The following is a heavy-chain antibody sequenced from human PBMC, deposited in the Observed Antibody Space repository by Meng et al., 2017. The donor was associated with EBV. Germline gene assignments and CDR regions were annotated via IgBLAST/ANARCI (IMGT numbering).Heavy chain of an antibody. CDR1: GYSFSSYY. V-gene: IGHV1-46*01. Sequence: QGQRGEAGAEVKKPGASVKVSCKASGYSFSSYYRHWVRQAPGQGLGWMGIIIPAGGNTNYAQKFRGRFTMTRDTSTSTVYMDLSILTSEDTAVYYCVRELVGGTFDYWGQGTLVTVSS. D-gene: IGHD1/OR15-1a*01. CDR3: VRELVGGTFDY. J-gene: IGHJ4*02. CDR2: IIPAGGNT.